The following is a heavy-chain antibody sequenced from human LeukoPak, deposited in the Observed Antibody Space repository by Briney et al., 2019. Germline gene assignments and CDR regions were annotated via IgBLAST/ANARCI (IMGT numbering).Heavy chain of an antibody. Sequence: GGSLTLSCAASGFKFSIYVMSWVRQAPGKGLEWVSLIGTDGTAYYPDSVKGRFSVFRDNSRNTLYLQINSLRADDTATYYCAKGGWVSPFEYWDQGSLVTVSS. J-gene: IGHJ4*02. CDR1: GFKFSIYV. CDR3: AKGGWVSPFEY. CDR2: IGTDGTA. D-gene: IGHD6-19*01. V-gene: IGHV3-23*01.